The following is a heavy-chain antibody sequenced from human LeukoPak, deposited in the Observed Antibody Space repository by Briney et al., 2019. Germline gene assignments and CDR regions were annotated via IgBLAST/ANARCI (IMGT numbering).Heavy chain of an antibody. CDR3: ARVSVYSGTYFDY. CDR2: IYYSGST. J-gene: IGHJ4*02. D-gene: IGHD1-26*01. V-gene: IGHV4-30-4*01. CDR1: GGSISSGDYY. Sequence: PSETLSLTCTVSGGSISSGDYYWSWLRQPPGKGLEWIGYIYYSGSTYFNPSLKSRVTISVETSKNQFSLKLSSVTAADTAVYYCARVSVYSGTYFDYWGQGTLVTVSS.